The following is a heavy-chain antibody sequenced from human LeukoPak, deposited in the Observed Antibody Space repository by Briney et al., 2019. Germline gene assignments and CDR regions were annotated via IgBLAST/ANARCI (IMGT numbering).Heavy chain of an antibody. J-gene: IGHJ4*02. CDR3: ARGDSSGFGVY. D-gene: IGHD3-22*01. V-gene: IGHV3-48*03. CDR1: GFTFSSYE. CDR2: ISSSGSTM. Sequence: PGGSLRLSCAASGFTFSSYETNWVRQAPGKGLEWVSYISSSGSTMYYADSVKGRFTISRGNAKNSLYLQMNSLRAEDTAVYYCARGDSSGFGVYWGQGTLVTVSS.